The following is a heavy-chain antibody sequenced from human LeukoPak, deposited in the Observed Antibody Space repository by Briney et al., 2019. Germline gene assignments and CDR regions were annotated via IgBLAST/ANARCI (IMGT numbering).Heavy chain of an antibody. CDR1: GFTFTNYA. D-gene: IGHD4-17*01. CDR2: IKSKTDGGTT. J-gene: IGHJ5*02. Sequence: PGGSLRLSCAASGFTFTNYAMSWVRQAPGKGLEWVGRIKSKTDGGTTDYAAPVKGRFTISRDDSKNTLYLQMNSLKTEDTAVYYCTPSGDYGDYKSWDWLDPWGQGTLVTVSS. CDR3: TPSGDYGDYKSWDWLDP. V-gene: IGHV3-15*01.